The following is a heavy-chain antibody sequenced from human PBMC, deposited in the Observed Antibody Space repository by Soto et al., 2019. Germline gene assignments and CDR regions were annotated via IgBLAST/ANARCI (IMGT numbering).Heavy chain of an antibody. CDR1: GFTFSSYG. J-gene: IGHJ6*03. CDR3: AKDASSRKDIVLMVYAREDYYYYMDV. V-gene: IGHV3-30*18. Sequence: GGSLRLSCAASGFTFSSYGMHWVRQAPGKGLEWVAVISYDGSNKYYADSVKGRFTISRDNSKNTLYLQMNSLRAEDTAVYYCAKDASSRKDIVLMVYAREDYYYYMDVWGKGTTVTVSS. D-gene: IGHD2-8*01. CDR2: ISYDGSNK.